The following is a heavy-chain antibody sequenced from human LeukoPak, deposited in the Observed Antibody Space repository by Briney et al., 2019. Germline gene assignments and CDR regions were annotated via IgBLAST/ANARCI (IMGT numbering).Heavy chain of an antibody. D-gene: IGHD2-21*02. J-gene: IGHJ4*02. CDR2: ISGSGGST. CDR3: AKDHANTPVVTN. V-gene: IGHV3-23*01. CDR1: GFTFSSYG. Sequence: HPGGSLRLSCAASGFTFSSYGMSWVRQAPGKGLEWVSAISGSGGSTYYADSVTGRFTVSRDNSKNTVDLQMNNLRVDDTAIYYCAKDHANTPVVTNWGQGILVSVSS.